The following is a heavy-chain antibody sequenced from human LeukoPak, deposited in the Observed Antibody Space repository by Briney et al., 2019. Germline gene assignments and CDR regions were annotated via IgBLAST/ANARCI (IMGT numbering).Heavy chain of an antibody. Sequence: SETLFLTCSVSGVSISPYYWSWIRQPPGKGLEWIGYIFHNGSTNYNPYLKSRLTISVDTSKNQFSLKLRSVTAADTAVYFCARARWFGELFLDYWGQGTLVTVSS. CDR2: IFHNGST. J-gene: IGHJ4*02. CDR1: GVSISPYY. V-gene: IGHV4-59*08. D-gene: IGHD3-10*01. CDR3: ARARWFGELFLDY.